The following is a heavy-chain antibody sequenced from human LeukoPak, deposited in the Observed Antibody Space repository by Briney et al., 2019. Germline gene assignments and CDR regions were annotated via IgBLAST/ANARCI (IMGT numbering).Heavy chain of an antibody. CDR2: ISYSGST. Sequence: SETLSLTCTVSGGSISNSNYCWCWIRQLPGKGLEWIGSISYSGSTYYNPSLKSRVSISVDTSKNQFSLKVTSVTAADTAVFYCARHYVDIRTVGASYYYYGLDVWGQGTTVTVSS. V-gene: IGHV4-39*01. CDR1: GGSISNSNYC. J-gene: IGHJ6*02. CDR3: ARHYVDIRTVGASYYYYGLDV. D-gene: IGHD3-16*02.